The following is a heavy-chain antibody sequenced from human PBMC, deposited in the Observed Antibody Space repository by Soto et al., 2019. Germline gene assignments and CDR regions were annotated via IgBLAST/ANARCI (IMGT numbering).Heavy chain of an antibody. V-gene: IGHV4-34*01. CDR1: GGSFSGYY. CDR2: INHSGST. J-gene: IGHJ6*02. Sequence: SETLPLTCAVYGGSFSGYYWSWIRQPPGTGLERIGEINHSGSTIYNPSLKSRVTISVDTSKNQFSLKLSCVTAAGPAVYYRGWDTYSGGWGRRYYYDMVVWGQETTLAASS. CDR3: GWDTYSGGWGRRYYYDMVV. D-gene: IGHD3-10*01.